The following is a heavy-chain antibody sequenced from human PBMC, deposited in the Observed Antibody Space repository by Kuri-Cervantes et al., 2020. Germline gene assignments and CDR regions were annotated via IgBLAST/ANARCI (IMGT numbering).Heavy chain of an antibody. V-gene: IGHV3-21*01. CDR3: ARETGDQAFDI. CDR2: ISPRSDYI. Sequence: GESLKISCVGSGFTFSPYSLNWVRRAPGKGLEWVSCISPRSDYISYVDSVKGRFTISRDNAKSSLFLQMNSLRAEDTAIYYCARETGDQAFDIWGQGTMVTVSS. D-gene: IGHD2-21*01. J-gene: IGHJ3*02. CDR1: GFTFSPYS.